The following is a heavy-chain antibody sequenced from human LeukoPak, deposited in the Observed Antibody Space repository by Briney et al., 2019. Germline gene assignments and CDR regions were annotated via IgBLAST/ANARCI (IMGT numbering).Heavy chain of an antibody. J-gene: IGHJ3*02. CDR2: IFYSGST. V-gene: IGHV4-38-2*02. Sequence: PSETLSLTCTVSGYSISSGYYWGWIRQPPGKGLEWIGNIFYSGSTYYSPSLKSRVTISLDTSRNQFSLKLNSVTAADTAVYYCTKSNGYGLIDIWGQGTMVTVSS. D-gene: IGHD3-22*01. CDR3: TKSNGYGLIDI. CDR1: GYSISSGYY.